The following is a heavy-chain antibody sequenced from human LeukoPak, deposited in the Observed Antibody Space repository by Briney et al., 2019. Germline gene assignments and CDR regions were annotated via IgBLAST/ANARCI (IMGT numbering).Heavy chain of an antibody. CDR1: GYTFTGYY. CDR3: ASVYDTSGYYFGY. V-gene: IGHV1-2*02. D-gene: IGHD3-22*01. Sequence: ASVTVSCKASGYTFTGYYMHRVRQAPGQGLEWMGWINPNSGGTNSAQKFRGRVTMTRDTSISTAYMELSGLRSDDTAVYYCASVYDTSGYYFGYWGQGTLVTVSS. J-gene: IGHJ4*02. CDR2: INPNSGGT.